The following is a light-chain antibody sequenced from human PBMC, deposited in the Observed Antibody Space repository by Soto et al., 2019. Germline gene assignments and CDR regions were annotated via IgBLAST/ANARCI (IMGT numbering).Light chain of an antibody. CDR1: QAIRND. V-gene: IGKV1-6*01. J-gene: IGKJ2*01. Sequence: AIQMTQSPSSLPASVGDRVTITCRASQAIRNDLGWYQQKPGKAPKLLIYAASSLQSGVPSRFSGSGSGTDFILTISSLQPEDFATYYCLQDYNYPYTFGQGTKLEIK. CDR3: LQDYNYPYT. CDR2: AAS.